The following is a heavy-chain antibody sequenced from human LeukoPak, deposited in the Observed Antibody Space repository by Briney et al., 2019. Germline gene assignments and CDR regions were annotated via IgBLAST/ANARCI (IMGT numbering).Heavy chain of an antibody. Sequence: ASVKVSCKASGYTFTGYYMHWVRQAPGQGLEWMGWINPNSGGTNYAQKFQGRVTMTRDTSISTAYMELSSLRSEDTAVYYCARSSIIAAAGPYYFDYWGQGTLVTVSS. D-gene: IGHD6-13*01. J-gene: IGHJ4*02. CDR3: ARSSIIAAAGPYYFDY. CDR1: GYTFTGYY. V-gene: IGHV1-2*02. CDR2: INPNSGGT.